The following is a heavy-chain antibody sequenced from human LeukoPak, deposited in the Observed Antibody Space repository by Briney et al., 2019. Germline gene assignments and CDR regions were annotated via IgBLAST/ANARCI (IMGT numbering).Heavy chain of an antibody. J-gene: IGHJ6*03. CDR2: INWNGGST. CDR1: GFTVSSNY. Sequence: GGSLRLSCAASGFTVSSNYMSWVRQAPGKGLEWVSGINWNGGSTGYADSVKGRFTISRDNAKNSLYLQMNSLRAEDTALYYCARNSGYDLNYYYMDVWGKGTTVTVSS. CDR3: ARNSGYDLNYYYMDV. V-gene: IGHV3-20*04. D-gene: IGHD5-12*01.